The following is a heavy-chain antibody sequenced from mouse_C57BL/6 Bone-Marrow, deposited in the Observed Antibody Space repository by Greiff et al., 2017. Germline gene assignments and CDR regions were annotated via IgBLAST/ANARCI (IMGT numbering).Heavy chain of an antibody. V-gene: IGHV1-50*01. CDR2: IDPSASYT. CDR1: GYTFTSYW. CDR3: VSVIATAWFAY. Sequence: QVQLQQPGAELVKPGASVKLSCKASGYTFTSYWMQWVKQRPGQGLEWIGEIDPSASYTNYNQKFKGKATLTVDTSSSTAYMQLSSLTSEDSAVYYCVSVIATAWFAYWGRGHLVTVSA. D-gene: IGHD1-1*01. J-gene: IGHJ3*01.